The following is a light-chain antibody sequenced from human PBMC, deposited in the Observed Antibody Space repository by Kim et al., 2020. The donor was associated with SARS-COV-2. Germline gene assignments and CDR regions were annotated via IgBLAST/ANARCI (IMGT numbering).Light chain of an antibody. Sequence: GQSITISCTGTSTDIGAYNYVSWYQQHPDKAPKLMIYDVSDRPSGVSDRFSGSKSGNTASLTISGLQAEDEADYYCSSYTSINSVIFGGGTKVTVL. CDR2: DVS. J-gene: IGLJ2*01. V-gene: IGLV2-14*03. CDR3: SSYTSINSVI. CDR1: STDIGAYNY.